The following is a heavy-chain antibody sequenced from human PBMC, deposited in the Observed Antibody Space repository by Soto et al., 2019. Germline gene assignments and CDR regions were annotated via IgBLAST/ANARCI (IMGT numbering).Heavy chain of an antibody. D-gene: IGHD3-10*01. J-gene: IGHJ3*01. CDR3: ARANVLLTLVF. CDR1: GYTFTDYG. V-gene: IGHV1-18*01. CDR2: ISTYSGDT. Sequence: QVHLVQSGGAVEKPGASVKVSCQTSGYTFTDYGVNWVRQAPGQGLEWMGWISTYSGDTNYAENFLGRVTLTTDTSPSTAYLELRSLRPDYTAISYCARANVLLTLVFWGQGNMLTVSS.